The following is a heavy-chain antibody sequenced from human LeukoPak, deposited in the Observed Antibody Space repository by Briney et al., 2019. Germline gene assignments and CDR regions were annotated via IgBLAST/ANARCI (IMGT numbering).Heavy chain of an antibody. CDR3: TRETSSRYFGY. V-gene: IGHV1-8*03. J-gene: IGHJ4*02. Sequence: ASVKVSCKASGYTFTSYDIHWVRQATGQGLEWMGWMNPNSGRTGYAQNFQGRITITRNTSISTAYMELSSLRSEDTAVYYCTRETSSRYFGYWGQGTLVTVSS. CDR2: MNPNSGRT. CDR1: GYTFTSYD.